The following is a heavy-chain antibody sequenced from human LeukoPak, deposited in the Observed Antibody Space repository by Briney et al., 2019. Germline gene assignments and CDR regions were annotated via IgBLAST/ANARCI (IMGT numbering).Heavy chain of an antibody. CDR2: ISGSGGST. CDR1: GFTFSSYA. CDR3: AGYGSGSF. V-gene: IGHV3-23*01. J-gene: IGHJ4*02. D-gene: IGHD3-10*01. Sequence: AGGSLRLSCAASGFTFSSYAMSWVRQAPGKGLEWVSAISGSGGSTYYADSVKGRFTISRDNAKNSLYLQMNSLRAEDTAIYYCAGYGSGSFWGQGTLVTVSS.